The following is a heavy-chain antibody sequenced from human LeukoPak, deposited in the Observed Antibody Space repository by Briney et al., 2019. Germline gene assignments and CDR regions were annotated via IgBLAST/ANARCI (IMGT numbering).Heavy chain of an antibody. CDR1: GGSISSHY. J-gene: IGHJ5*02. CDR3: ARDGSSWYGGWLDP. D-gene: IGHD6-13*01. V-gene: IGHV4-59*11. Sequence: SETLSLTCTVSGGSISSHYWSWIRQPPGKGLEWIGYIYYSGSTNYNPSLKSRVTISEDTSKNQFSLKLSSVTAADTAVYYCARDGSSWYGGWLDPWGQGTLVTVSS. CDR2: IYYSGST.